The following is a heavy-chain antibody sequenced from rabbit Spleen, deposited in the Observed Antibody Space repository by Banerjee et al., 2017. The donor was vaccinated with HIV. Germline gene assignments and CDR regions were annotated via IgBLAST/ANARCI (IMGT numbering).Heavy chain of an antibody. Sequence: QEQLVESGGGLVKPGASLTLICTASGFSFSSGYDMSWVRQAPGKGLEWIGTIFGGSTGTIDYASWAKGRFAISKTSSTTVTLQMTSLTAADTATYFCARDFDFWGPGTLVTVS. V-gene: IGHV1S45*01. CDR1: GFSFSSGYD. J-gene: IGHJ4*01. CDR2: IFGGSTGTI. CDR3: ARDFDF.